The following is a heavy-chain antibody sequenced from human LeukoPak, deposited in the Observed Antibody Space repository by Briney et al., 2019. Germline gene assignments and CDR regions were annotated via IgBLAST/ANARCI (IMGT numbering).Heavy chain of an antibody. V-gene: IGHV3-23*01. Sequence: GGSLRLSCAASGFTFSSFAMSWVRRAPGKGLEWVSAVSGSGGSTYYADSVKGRFTISRDNSKNTLYLQMNSLRAEDTAVYYCAKDHPRGLFRDTAFDNWGQGTLVTVSS. D-gene: IGHD3-22*01. CDR1: GFTFSSFA. J-gene: IGHJ4*02. CDR2: VSGSGGST. CDR3: AKDHPRGLFRDTAFDN.